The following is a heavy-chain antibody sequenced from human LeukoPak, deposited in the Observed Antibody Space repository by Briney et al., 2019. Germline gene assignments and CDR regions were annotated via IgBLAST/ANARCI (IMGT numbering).Heavy chain of an antibody. J-gene: IGHJ5*02. V-gene: IGHV1-69*13. CDR3: ARVGPTQLLRYFDWLSLAWFDP. D-gene: IGHD3-9*01. Sequence: ASVKVSCKASGGTFSSYAISWVRQAPGQGLECMGGIIPIFGTANYAQKFQGRVTITADESTSTAYMELSSLRSEDTAVYYCARVGPTQLLRYFDWLSLAWFDPWGQGTLVTVSS. CDR2: IIPIFGTA. CDR1: GGTFSSYA.